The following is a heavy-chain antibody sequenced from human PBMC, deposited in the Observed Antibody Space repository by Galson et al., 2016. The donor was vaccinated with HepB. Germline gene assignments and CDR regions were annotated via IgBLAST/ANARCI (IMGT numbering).Heavy chain of an antibody. D-gene: IGHD2/OR15-2a*01. J-gene: IGHJ4*02. Sequence: SVKVSCKASGYTFTTSGISRVRQAPGQGLEWMGWISTYSGNTKYAQKFQGGLTLTTGSSTTTAYMELRSLRFDDTALYYCARDVQYRFDSWGQGTLVTFSS. CDR1: GYTFTTSG. CDR3: ARDVQYRFDS. V-gene: IGHV1-18*01. CDR2: ISTYSGNT.